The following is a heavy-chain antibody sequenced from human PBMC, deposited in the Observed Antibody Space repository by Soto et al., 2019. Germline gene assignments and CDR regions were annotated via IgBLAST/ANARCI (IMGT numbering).Heavy chain of an antibody. D-gene: IGHD3-22*01. CDR3: ARVLTYYYDSSAPEGAFDI. CDR2: ISSSSSYI. CDR1: GFTFSSYS. Sequence: GGSLRLSCAASGFTFSSYSMNWVRQAPGKGLEWVSSISSSSSYIYYADSVKGRFTISRDNAKNSLYLQMNSLRAEDTAVYYCARVLTYYYDSSAPEGAFDIWGQGTMVTVSS. V-gene: IGHV3-21*01. J-gene: IGHJ3*02.